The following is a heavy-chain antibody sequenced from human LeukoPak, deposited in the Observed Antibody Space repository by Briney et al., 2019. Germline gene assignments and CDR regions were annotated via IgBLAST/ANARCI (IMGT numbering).Heavy chain of an antibody. D-gene: IGHD4-17*01. J-gene: IGHJ4*02. CDR1: GFTVSTNY. V-gene: IGHV3-66*01. CDR2: IYSGGST. CDR3: ASTFYGDSPPY. Sequence: GGSLRLSCAASGFTVSTNYMSWVRQAPGKGLEWVSVIYSGGSTYYADSVKGRFTISRDNSKNTLYLQMNSLRAEDTAVYYCASTFYGDSPPYWGQGTLVTVSS.